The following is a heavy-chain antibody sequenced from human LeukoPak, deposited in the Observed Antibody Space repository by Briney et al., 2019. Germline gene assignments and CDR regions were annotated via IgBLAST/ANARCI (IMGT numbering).Heavy chain of an antibody. Sequence: PGGSLKLSCAASGFTFSSYAMSWIRQPPGKGLEWIGSIYYSGSTYYNPSLKSRVTISVDTSKNQFSLKLSSVTAADTAVYYCARQVVVPAAIDYWGQGTLVTVSS. D-gene: IGHD2-2*01. J-gene: IGHJ4*02. V-gene: IGHV4-39*01. CDR2: IYYSGST. CDR1: GFTFSSYA. CDR3: ARQVVVPAAIDY.